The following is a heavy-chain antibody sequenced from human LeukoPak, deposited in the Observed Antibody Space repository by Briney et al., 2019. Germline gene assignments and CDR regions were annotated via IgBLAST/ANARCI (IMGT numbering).Heavy chain of an antibody. CDR3: ARVVIFGVVRDAFDI. D-gene: IGHD3-3*01. CDR2: IYHSGST. CDR1: GGSISSGGYS. J-gene: IGHJ3*02. V-gene: IGHV4-30-2*01. Sequence: SETLSLTCAVSGGSISSGGYSWSWIRQPPGKGLEWIGYIYHSGSTYYNPSLKSRVTISVDRSMNQFSLKLSSVTAADTAVYYCARVVIFGVVRDAFDIWGQGTMVTVSS.